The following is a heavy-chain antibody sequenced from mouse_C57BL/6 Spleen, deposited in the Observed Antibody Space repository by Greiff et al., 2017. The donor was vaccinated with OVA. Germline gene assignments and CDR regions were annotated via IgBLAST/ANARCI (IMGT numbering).Heavy chain of an antibody. Sequence: DVQLQESGPGLVKPSQSLSLTCSVTGYSITSGYYWNWIRQFPGNKLEWMGYISYDGSNNYNPSLKNRISITRDTSKNQFFLKLNSVTTEDTATYYCAREGYGYDEYFDVWGTGTTVTVSS. CDR1: GYSITSGYY. V-gene: IGHV3-6*01. J-gene: IGHJ1*03. CDR2: ISYDGSN. D-gene: IGHD2-2*01. CDR3: AREGYGYDEYFDV.